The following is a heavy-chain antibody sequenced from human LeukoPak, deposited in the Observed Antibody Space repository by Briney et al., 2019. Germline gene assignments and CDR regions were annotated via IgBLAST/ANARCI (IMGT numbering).Heavy chain of an antibody. CDR2: ISDISTYI. CDR1: GFTFSNYS. Sequence: PGGSLRLSYAASGFTFSNYSMNGVSQAPGKGLEWVSSISDISTYIYYADSPKGRFAISRDNAKNSLYLPMNSLSAEDTAVFYFARDSVLDTGYEQRFDYWGQGTLVTVSS. J-gene: IGHJ4*02. D-gene: IGHD3-9*01. V-gene: IGHV3-21*01. CDR3: ARDSVLDTGYEQRFDY.